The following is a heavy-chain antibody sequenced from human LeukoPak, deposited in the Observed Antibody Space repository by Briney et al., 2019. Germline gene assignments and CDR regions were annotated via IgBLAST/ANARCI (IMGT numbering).Heavy chain of an antibody. CDR3: TRDLGGSGYFRSGYFDY. D-gene: IGHD3-22*01. J-gene: IGHJ4*02. V-gene: IGHV3-49*04. CDR2: IKSKDYTGKP. CDR1: GFTFGDYA. Sequence: GGSLRLSCKTSGFTFGDYAMSWVRQAPGKGLEWVGFIKSKDYTGKPEYAASVKGRFTTSRDDSKSIAYLQKNSLKTEDTAVYYCTRDLGGSGYFRSGYFDYWGQGTLVTVSS.